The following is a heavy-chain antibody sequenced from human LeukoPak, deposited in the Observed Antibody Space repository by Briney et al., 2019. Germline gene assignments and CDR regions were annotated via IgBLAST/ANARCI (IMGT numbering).Heavy chain of an antibody. D-gene: IGHD6-19*01. CDR1: GFTFSSFS. CDR2: ISSSSSYI. Sequence: TGGSLRLSCAASGFTFSSFSMNWVRQAPGKGLEWVSSISSSSSYIYYADSVKGRFTISRHNAKNSLYLQMNSLRAEDTAFYYCARDGGWYKRGLDYYYYYMDVWGKGTTVTVSS. CDR3: ARDGGWYKRGLDYYYYYMDV. V-gene: IGHV3-21*04. J-gene: IGHJ6*03.